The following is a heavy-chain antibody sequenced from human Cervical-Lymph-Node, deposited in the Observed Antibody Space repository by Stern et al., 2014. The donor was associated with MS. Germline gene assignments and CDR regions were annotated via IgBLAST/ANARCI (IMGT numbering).Heavy chain of an antibody. V-gene: IGHV3-74*02. CDR2: INGDGTVS. CDR3: ASAYRAS. D-gene: IGHD1-1*01. J-gene: IGHJ4*02. Sequence: EVQLVESGGGIVQHGGSLMISCVASGFNFRTYWMHWVRQGPGKGLEWVSRINGDGTVSTYADSVRGRFTISRNNANNTMSLQLDNLRVEDTAIYYCASAYRASWGQGTLVTVST. CDR1: GFNFRTYW.